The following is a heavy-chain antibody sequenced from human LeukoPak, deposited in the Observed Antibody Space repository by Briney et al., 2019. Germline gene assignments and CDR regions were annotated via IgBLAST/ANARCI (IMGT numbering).Heavy chain of an antibody. Sequence: SQTLSLTCTVSGGSMRSHYWSWIRQTPGKGLEWIGYIDYSGSTRYNPSLQSRVSISVDTSKNQFSLKLTSVTATDTAVYYCARLINNDNSGDADTFDMWGQGTVVTVFS. D-gene: IGHD3-22*01. CDR2: IDYSGST. CDR1: GGSMRSHY. J-gene: IGHJ3*02. V-gene: IGHV4-59*11. CDR3: ARLINNDNSGDADTFDM.